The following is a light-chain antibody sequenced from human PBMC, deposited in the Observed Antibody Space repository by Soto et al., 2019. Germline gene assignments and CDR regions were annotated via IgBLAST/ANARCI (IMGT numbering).Light chain of an antibody. CDR1: QSISVW. J-gene: IGKJ1*01. Sequence: DIQMTQSPSTLSASVGDRVTITCRASQSISVWLAWYQQKPGKAPKLLIYKASGLENGVPSRFSGSGSGTEFTLTISCLQPDDFATYYCQQYNSYPGTFGQGTKVEIK. CDR3: QQYNSYPGT. V-gene: IGKV1-5*03. CDR2: KAS.